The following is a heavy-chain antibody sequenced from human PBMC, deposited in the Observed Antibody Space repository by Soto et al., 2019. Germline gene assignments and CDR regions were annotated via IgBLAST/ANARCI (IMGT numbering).Heavy chain of an antibody. CDR3: GRGSSWTKVEY. D-gene: IGHD2-15*01. CDR1: GGTVSNSA. V-gene: IGHV1-69*01. CDR2: IIPIFGPA. Sequence: QVQLVQSGAEVKQPGSSVKVSCKASGGTVSNSAISWLRQAPGQGLEWMGGIIPIFGPAIYARKFRGRVTITADESTSTAYMELSTVRSEDTAVYYCGRGSSWTKVEYWGQGTLVTVSS. J-gene: IGHJ4*02.